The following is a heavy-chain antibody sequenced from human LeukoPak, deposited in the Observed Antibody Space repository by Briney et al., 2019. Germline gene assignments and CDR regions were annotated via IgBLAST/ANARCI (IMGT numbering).Heavy chain of an antibody. V-gene: IGHV3-74*01. CDR3: ARSSVVVPAATYYYYGMDV. J-gene: IGHJ6*02. CDR2: INSDGSST. Sequence: GGSLRLSCAASGFTFSSYGMHWVRQAPGKGLVWVSRINSDGSSTSYADSVKGRFTISRDNAKNTLYLQMNSLRAEDTAVYYCARSSVVVPAATYYYYGMDVWGQGTTVTVSS. CDR1: GFTFSSYG. D-gene: IGHD2-2*01.